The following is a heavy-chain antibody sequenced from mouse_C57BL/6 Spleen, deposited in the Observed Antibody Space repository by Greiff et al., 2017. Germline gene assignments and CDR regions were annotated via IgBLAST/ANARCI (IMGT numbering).Heavy chain of an antibody. J-gene: IGHJ2*01. V-gene: IGHV1-5*01. Sequence: EVQLQQSGTVLARPGASVKMSCKTSGYTFTSYWMHWVKQRPGQGLEWIGAIYPGNSDTSYNQKFKGKAKLTAVTSASTAYMELSSLTNEDSAVYYCTRRDFFYGSSGDYWGQGTTLTVSS. CDR2: IYPGNSDT. CDR3: TRRDFFYGSSGDY. D-gene: IGHD1-1*01. CDR1: GYTFTSYW.